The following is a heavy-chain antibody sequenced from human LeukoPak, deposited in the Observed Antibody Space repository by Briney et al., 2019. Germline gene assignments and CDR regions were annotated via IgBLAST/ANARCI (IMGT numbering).Heavy chain of an antibody. V-gene: IGHV3-7*01. CDR3: ATYSTLNARDFQR. Sequence: GGSLRLSCAASGFTVSSNYMSWVRQAPGKGLEWVANIKYDGSETYYVDSVKGRFTISRDNGKNSLYVQMNSLSVEDTAVYYCATYSTLNARDFQRWGQGTLVIVSS. CDR2: IKYDGSET. D-gene: IGHD2/OR15-2a*01. CDR1: GFTVSSNY. J-gene: IGHJ1*01.